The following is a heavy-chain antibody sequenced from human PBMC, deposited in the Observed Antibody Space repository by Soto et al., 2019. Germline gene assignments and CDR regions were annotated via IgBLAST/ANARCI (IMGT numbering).Heavy chain of an antibody. V-gene: IGHV4-59*01. D-gene: IGHD3-10*01. J-gene: IGHJ4*02. CDR3: ARDAYYGSGSYYNFRFYY. CDR1: GGSISSYY. CDR2: IYYSGST. Sequence: SETLSLTCTVSGGSISSYYWSWIRQPPGKGLEWIGYIYYSGSTNYNPSLKSRVTISVDTSKNQFSLKLSSVTAADTAVYYCARDAYYGSGSYYNFRFYYWGQGTLVTVSS.